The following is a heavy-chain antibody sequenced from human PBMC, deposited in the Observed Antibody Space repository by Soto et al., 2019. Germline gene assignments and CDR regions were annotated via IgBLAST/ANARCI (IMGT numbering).Heavy chain of an antibody. J-gene: IGHJ4*02. Sequence: PGGSLRIACAASGVTFRSYSMNWVRQAPGKGLEWVSSISSSSSYIYYADSVKGRFTISRDNAKNSLYLQMNSLRAEDTAVYYCASNDLVGATAYWGQGTLVTVSS. V-gene: IGHV3-21*01. D-gene: IGHD1-26*01. CDR1: GVTFRSYS. CDR3: ASNDLVGATAY. CDR2: ISSSSSYI.